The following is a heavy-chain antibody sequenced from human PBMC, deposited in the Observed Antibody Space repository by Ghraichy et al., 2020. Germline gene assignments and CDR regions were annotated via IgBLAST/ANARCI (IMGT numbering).Heavy chain of an antibody. V-gene: IGHV3-11*06. CDR3: ARDRVEYQLLCMGCDAFDI. Sequence: GGSLRLSCAASGFTFSDYYMSWIRQAPGKGLEWVSYISSSSSYTNYADSVKGRFTISRDNAKNSLYLQMNSLRAEDTAVYYCARDRVEYQLLCMGCDAFDIWGQGTMVTVSS. D-gene: IGHD2-2*01. CDR1: GFTFSDYY. J-gene: IGHJ3*02. CDR2: ISSSSSYT.